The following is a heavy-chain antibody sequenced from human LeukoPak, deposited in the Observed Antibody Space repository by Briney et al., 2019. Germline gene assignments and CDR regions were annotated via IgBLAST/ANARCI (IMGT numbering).Heavy chain of an antibody. CDR2: IYTSGST. D-gene: IGHD1-26*01. CDR1: GGSISSGSYY. CDR3: ARETGVWSGYSGSYQGGYYYYYYMDV. J-gene: IGHJ6*03. V-gene: IGHV4-61*02. Sequence: SQTLSLTCTVSGGSISSGSYYWSWIRQPAGKGLEWIGRIYTSGSTNYNPSLKSRVTISVDTSKNQFSLKLSSVTAADTAVYYCARETGVWSGYSGSYQGGYYYYYYMDVWGKGTTVTVSS.